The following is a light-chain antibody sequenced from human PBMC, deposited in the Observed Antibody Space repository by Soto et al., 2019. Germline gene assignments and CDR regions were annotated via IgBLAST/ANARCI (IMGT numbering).Light chain of an antibody. V-gene: IGKV3-15*01. CDR2: GAS. CDR3: QQYYDTPYT. Sequence: EIMMTQSPATLSVSPGERATLSCRASQSVSSNLAWYQQKPGQAPRLLIYGASTRATGIPARISGSGSETEFTLTISSLQSEDFAVYYCQQYYDTPYTFGQGTRLEI. J-gene: IGKJ2*01. CDR1: QSVSSN.